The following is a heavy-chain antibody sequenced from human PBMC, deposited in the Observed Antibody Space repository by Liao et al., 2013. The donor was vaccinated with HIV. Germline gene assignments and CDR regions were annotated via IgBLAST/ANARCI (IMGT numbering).Heavy chain of an antibody. J-gene: IGHJ3*02. CDR2: IYYSGST. CDR1: GGSISSSSYF. D-gene: IGHD3-3*01. Sequence: QVQLQESGRGLVKPSETLSLTCSVSGGSISSSSYFWGWIRQPPGKGLEWIGTIYYSGSTFYNSTLKGRVTISLDTSRNQFSLKLSSVTAADTAVYYCARAVSNDFWSGYIFDIWGQGTMVTVSS. V-gene: IGHV4-39*07. CDR3: ARAVSNDFWSGYIFDI.